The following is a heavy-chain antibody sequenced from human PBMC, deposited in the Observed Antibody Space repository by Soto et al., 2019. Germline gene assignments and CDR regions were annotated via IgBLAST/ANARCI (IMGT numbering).Heavy chain of an antibody. CDR3: ARDIVATTTFDY. D-gene: IGHD5-12*01. CDR2: IYYSGST. CDR1: GGSIGSSSYY. V-gene: IGHV4-39*01. J-gene: IGHJ4*02. Sequence: PSETLSLTCTVSGGSIGSSSYYWCWILHPPGKGLEWIGSIYYSGSTYYNPSLKSRVTISVDTSKNQFSLKLSSVTAADTAVYDGARDIVATTTFDYRGQGTRVTLSS.